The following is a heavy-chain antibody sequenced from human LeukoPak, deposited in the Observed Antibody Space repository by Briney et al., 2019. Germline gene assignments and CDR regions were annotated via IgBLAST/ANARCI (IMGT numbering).Heavy chain of an antibody. CDR2: ISGDGGST. CDR1: GFTFDDYA. J-gene: IGHJ4*02. V-gene: IGHV3-43*02. Sequence: TGGSLRLSCAASGFTFDDYAMHWVRQAPGKGLEWVSLISGDGGSTYYADSVKGRFTISRDNSKNSLYLQMNSLRTEDTALYYCARPVPAADYLDYWGPGTPGSVSS. CDR3: ARPVPAADYLDY. D-gene: IGHD2-2*01.